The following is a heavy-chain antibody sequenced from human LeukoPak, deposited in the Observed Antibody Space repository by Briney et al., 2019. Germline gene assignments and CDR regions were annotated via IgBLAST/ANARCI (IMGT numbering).Heavy chain of an antibody. D-gene: IGHD2-2*01. CDR3: ARAPITSPFYFDY. CDR1: GFVFDEHG. J-gene: IGHJ4*02. CDR2: INWSGKST. Sequence: GGSLRLSCTASGFVFDEHGMTWVHQVPGQGLEWVSGINWSGKSTSYGDPVRGRFTISRDNAKNSLSLQMDSLRAEDTALYYCARAPITSPFYFDYWGQGTLVTVSS. V-gene: IGHV3-20*04.